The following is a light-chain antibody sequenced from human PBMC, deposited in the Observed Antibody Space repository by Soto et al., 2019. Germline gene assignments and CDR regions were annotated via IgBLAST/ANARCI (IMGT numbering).Light chain of an antibody. CDR1: QDVSDY. Sequence: DIRLTQSPSFLSASVGDRVTITCRASQDVSDYLAWYQHAPGKAPNLLIYAAYTLQSGVPSRFSGSGSGTEFSLTITSLQPEDFATYYCQYLNGAPTITFGQGTRLDVK. J-gene: IGKJ5*01. V-gene: IGKV1-9*01. CDR2: AAY. CDR3: QYLNGAPTIT.